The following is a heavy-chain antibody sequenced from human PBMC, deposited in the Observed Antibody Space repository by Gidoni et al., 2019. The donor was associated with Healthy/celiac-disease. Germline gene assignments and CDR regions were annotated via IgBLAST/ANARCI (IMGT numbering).Heavy chain of an antibody. CDR2: INHSGST. CDR1: GGSFSGYY. Sequence: QVQLQQWGAGLLKPSETLSPIRAVDGGSFSGYYWSWLRQPPGKGLEWIGEINHSGSTNYNPSRKSRVTISVDTSKNQFSLKLSSVTAADTAVYYCARGSGEDAFDIWGQGTMVTVSS. V-gene: IGHV4-34*01. CDR3: ARGSGEDAFDI. D-gene: IGHD1-26*01. J-gene: IGHJ3*02.